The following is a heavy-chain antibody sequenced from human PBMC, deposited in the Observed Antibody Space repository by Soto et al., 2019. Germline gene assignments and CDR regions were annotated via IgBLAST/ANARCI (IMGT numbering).Heavy chain of an antibody. CDR1: GYTFTGYY. V-gene: IGHV1-2*04. CDR2: INPNSGGT. Sequence: ASVEVSCEASGYTFTGYYRHWVRQAPGQGLEWMGWINPNSGGTNYAQKFQGWVTMTRDTSISTAYMELSRLRSDDTAVYYCARDYDFWSGFLDYWGQGTLVTVSS. J-gene: IGHJ4*02. D-gene: IGHD3-3*01. CDR3: ARDYDFWSGFLDY.